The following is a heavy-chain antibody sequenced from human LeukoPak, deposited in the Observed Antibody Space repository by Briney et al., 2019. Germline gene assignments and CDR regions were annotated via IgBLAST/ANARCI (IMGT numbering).Heavy chain of an antibody. CDR2: IRYDGSNK. CDR1: VFTFSSYG. D-gene: IGHD5-18*01. V-gene: IGHV3-30*02. Sequence: GGSLRLSCAASVFTFSSYGMHWVRQAPGKGLEWVAFIRYDGSNKYYTDSVKGRFTISRDNSKNTLYLQMNSLITEDTDVYYCARVDTTMLTPDYFDYWGQGILVTVSS. CDR3: ARVDTTMLTPDYFDY. J-gene: IGHJ4*02.